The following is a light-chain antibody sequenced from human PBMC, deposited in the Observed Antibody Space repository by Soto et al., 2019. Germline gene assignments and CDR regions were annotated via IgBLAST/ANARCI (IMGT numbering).Light chain of an antibody. CDR1: SSDVGGYDY. V-gene: IGLV2-14*01. J-gene: IGLJ2*01. CDR3: SSYTSSNNVV. CDR2: DVN. Sequence: QSALTQPASVSGSPGQSITISCTGTSSDVGGYDYVSWYQQHPGKVPKLMIYDVNNRPSGVSNRFSGPKSGDTASLTISGLQAEDEADYYCSSYTSSNNVVFGGGTKLTVL.